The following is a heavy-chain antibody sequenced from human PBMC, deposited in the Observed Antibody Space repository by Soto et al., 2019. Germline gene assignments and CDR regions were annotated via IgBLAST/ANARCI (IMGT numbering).Heavy chain of an antibody. D-gene: IGHD3-9*01. J-gene: IGHJ5*01. CDR1: GFTFSSYG. CDR3: AKFRYLDWSSYNWFEY. V-gene: IGHV3-30*18. Sequence: GGSLRLSCAGSGFTFSSYGMHWVRQAPGKGLEWVAVITDDGSNKYYADSVKGRFTISRDNSKNTLYLQMNSLRVEDTAVYYCAKFRYLDWSSYNWFEYWGQGTPVTVSS. CDR2: ITDDGSNK.